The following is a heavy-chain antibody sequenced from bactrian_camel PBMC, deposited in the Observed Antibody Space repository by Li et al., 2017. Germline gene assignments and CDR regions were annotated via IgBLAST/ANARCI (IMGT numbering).Heavy chain of an antibody. J-gene: IGHJ4*01. Sequence: HVQLVESGGGSVQAGGSLRLSCKVSGHSRGSNCVGWYRLPPGRAPAEREGIAAIRRDGGETWYAASVKGRFTISKDNAKNTLYLQMNSLKPEDTALYYCAGGNGYCNMRPSWYPNWGQGTQVTVS. V-gene: IGHV3S45*01. CDR2: IRRDGGET. CDR1: GHSRGSNC. CDR3: AGGNGYCNMRPSWYPN. D-gene: IGHD2*01.